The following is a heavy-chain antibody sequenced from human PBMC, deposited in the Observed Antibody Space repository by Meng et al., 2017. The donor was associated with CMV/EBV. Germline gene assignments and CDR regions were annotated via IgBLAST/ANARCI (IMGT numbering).Heavy chain of an antibody. CDR2: ISYDGSNK. Sequence: GSLRLSCAASGFTFSSYAMHWVRQAPGKGLEWVAVISYDGSNKYYADSVKGRFTISRDNSKNTLYLQMNSLRAEDTAVYYCARDPLIAAAGTGWYFDLWGRGTLVTVSS. CDR1: GFTFSSYA. D-gene: IGHD6-13*01. J-gene: IGHJ2*01. V-gene: IGHV3-30-3*01. CDR3: ARDPLIAAAGTGWYFDL.